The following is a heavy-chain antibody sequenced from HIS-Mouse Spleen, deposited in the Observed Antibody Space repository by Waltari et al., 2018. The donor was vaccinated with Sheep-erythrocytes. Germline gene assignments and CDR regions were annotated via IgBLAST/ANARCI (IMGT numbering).Heavy chain of an antibody. CDR2: IYYSGST. V-gene: IGHV4-30-4*01. D-gene: IGHD3-22*01. CDR1: GGPISSGDYY. J-gene: IGHJ4*02. Sequence: QVQLQESGPGLVKPSQTLSLTCTVSGGPISSGDYYWSWIRQPPGKGLEWIGYIYYSGSTYYNPSLKSRVTISVDTSKNQFSLKLSSVTAADTAVYYCARAPYYYDSSGYYYFDYWGQGTLVTVSS. CDR3: ARAPYYYDSSGYYYFDY.